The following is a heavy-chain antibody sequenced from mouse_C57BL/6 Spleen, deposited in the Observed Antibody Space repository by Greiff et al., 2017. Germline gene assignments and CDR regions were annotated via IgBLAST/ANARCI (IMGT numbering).Heavy chain of an antibody. CDR2: IYPSDSET. V-gene: IGHV1-61*01. Sequence: VQLQQPGAELVRPGSSVKLSCKASGYTFTSYWMDWVKQRPGQGLEWIGNIYPSDSETHYNQKFKDKATLTVDKSSSTAYMQLSSLTSEDSAVYYCAIYGDYAMDYWGQGTSVTVTS. D-gene: IGHD1-1*01. CDR3: AIYGDYAMDY. CDR1: GYTFTSYW. J-gene: IGHJ4*01.